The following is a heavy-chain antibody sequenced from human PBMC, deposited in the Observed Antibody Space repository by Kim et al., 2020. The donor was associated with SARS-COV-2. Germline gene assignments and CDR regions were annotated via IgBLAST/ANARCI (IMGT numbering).Heavy chain of an antibody. V-gene: IGHV3-73*01. CDR1: GFIFSVSS. D-gene: IGHD1-1*01. CDR3: TIVAGMTLAFWDAFDI. J-gene: IGHJ3*02. Sequence: GGSLRLSCAVSGFIFSVSSIHCVRQASGKGLEWVALIRSKANIYPTAYAASVKGRFTISRDDSKNTAYLQMISMKTEDTAVYYCTIVAGMTLAFWDAFDIWGQGIMVTVSS. CDR2: IRSKANIYPT.